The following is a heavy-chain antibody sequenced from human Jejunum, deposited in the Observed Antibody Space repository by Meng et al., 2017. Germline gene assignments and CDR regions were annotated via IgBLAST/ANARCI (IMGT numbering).Heavy chain of an antibody. Sequence: GGSLRLSCAASGFTFRDHEMAWVRQPPGKGLEWISYITAAGTTVFYADSVRGRFTVSRDNAKNSLYLQMNSLRGEDTAIYYCARGRFTTGWAYNWYDPWGQGTLVTVSS. V-gene: IGHV3-48*03. CDR3: ARGRFTTGWAYNWYDP. CDR1: GFTFRDHE. J-gene: IGHJ5*02. D-gene: IGHD6-19*01. CDR2: ITAAGTTV.